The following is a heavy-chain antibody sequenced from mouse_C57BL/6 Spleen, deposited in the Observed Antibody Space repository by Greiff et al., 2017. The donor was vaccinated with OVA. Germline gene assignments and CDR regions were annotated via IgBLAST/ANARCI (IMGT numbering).Heavy chain of an antibody. Sequence: DVQLVESGGGLVQPGGSLSLSCAASGFTFTDYYMSWVRQPPGKALEWLGFIRNKANGYTTEYSASVKGRFTISRDNSQSILYLQMNALRAEDSATYYCARYGYYGSSSYFDYWGQGTTLTVSS. CDR1: GFTFTDYY. V-gene: IGHV7-3*01. D-gene: IGHD1-1*01. CDR3: ARYGYYGSSSYFDY. CDR2: IRNKANGYTT. J-gene: IGHJ2*01.